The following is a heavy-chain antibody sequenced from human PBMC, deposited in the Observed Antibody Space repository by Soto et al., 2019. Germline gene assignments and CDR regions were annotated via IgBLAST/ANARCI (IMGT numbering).Heavy chain of an antibody. CDR1: GFTFSSYG. CDR2: IWYDGSNK. D-gene: IGHD6-19*01. J-gene: IGHJ4*02. V-gene: IGHV3-33*01. Sequence: QVQLVESGGCVVQPGRSLRLSCAASGFTFSSYGMHWVRQAPGKGLEWVAVIWYDGSNKYYADSVKGRFTVSRDNSKNTLYLQMDGLRAEDTAVYYCARDMGYSSGHGFDYWGQGTLVTVSS. CDR3: ARDMGYSSGHGFDY.